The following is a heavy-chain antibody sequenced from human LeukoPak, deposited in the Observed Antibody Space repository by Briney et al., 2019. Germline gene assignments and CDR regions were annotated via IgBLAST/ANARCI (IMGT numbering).Heavy chain of an antibody. Sequence: ASVKVSCKASGYTFTSYDINWVRQSTGQGLEWMGWMNPNSGSTGYAQKFQGRVTITRNTSISTAYMELSGLRSEDTAVYYCARGRSTGYPYYFEYWGQGTLVTVFS. V-gene: IGHV1-8*03. CDR2: MNPNSGST. D-gene: IGHD1-1*01. CDR3: ARGRSTGYPYYFEY. CDR1: GYTFTSYD. J-gene: IGHJ4*02.